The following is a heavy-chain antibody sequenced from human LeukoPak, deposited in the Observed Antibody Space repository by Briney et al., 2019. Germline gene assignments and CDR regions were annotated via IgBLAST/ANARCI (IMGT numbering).Heavy chain of an antibody. Sequence: SETLSLTCTVSGGSISSYYWSWIRQPPGKGLEWIAYIYDSGSTNYNPSLKSRVTISVDTSKNQFSLKLSSVTAADTAVYYCARVGITAAGTVYFDYWGQGTLVTVSS. CDR3: ARVGITAAGTVYFDY. V-gene: IGHV4-59*01. J-gene: IGHJ4*02. CDR2: IYDSGST. CDR1: GGSISSYY. D-gene: IGHD6-13*01.